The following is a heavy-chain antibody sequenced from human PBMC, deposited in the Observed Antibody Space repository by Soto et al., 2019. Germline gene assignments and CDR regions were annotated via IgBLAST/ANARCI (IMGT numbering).Heavy chain of an antibody. Sequence: EVHLVESGGGLVKPGGSLRLSCAVSGFTFSSCTMNWVRQAPGKGLEWVSSSSPSTSHIYDADSVKGRFTISRDNAKNSLFLQMNSLRAEDTAVYYCSGCSGGACHQNYGMDVWGQGTTVTVSS. V-gene: IGHV3-21*01. CDR1: GFTFSSCT. D-gene: IGHD2-15*01. CDR2: SSPSTSHI. CDR3: SGCSGGACHQNYGMDV. J-gene: IGHJ6*02.